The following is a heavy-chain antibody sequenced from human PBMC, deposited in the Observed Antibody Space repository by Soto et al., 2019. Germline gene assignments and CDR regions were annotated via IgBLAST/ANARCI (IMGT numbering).Heavy chain of an antibody. J-gene: IGHJ4*02. Sequence: PSXTLSLTCTVSGGSISSSSYYWGWIRQPPGKGLEWVGSIYYSGRTYYSPSLKSRVTISVDTSKSQFSLKLSSVTAADTAVYYCARQISIAVAATYDYWGQGTLVTXSS. CDR3: ARQISIAVAATYDY. V-gene: IGHV4-39*01. D-gene: IGHD6-19*01. CDR1: GGSISSSSYY. CDR2: IYYSGRT.